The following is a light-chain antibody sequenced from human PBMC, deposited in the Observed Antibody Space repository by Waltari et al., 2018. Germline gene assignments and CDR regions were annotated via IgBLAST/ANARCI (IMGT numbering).Light chain of an antibody. J-gene: IGLJ1*01. CDR2: DVS. CDR1: SSDVGGYNY. Sequence: QSALTQPASVSGSPGQSITISCTGTSSDVGGYNYVSWYQQHPGKAPKLMIYDVSKRPSGVSNRFSGSKSGNTASLTISGLQAEDEADYYCSSYTSSSTPYVFETGTKVTVL. CDR3: SSYTSSSTPYV. V-gene: IGLV2-14*01.